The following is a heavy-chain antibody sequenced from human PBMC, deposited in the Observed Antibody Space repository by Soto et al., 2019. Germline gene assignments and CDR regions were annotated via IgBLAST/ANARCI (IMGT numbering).Heavy chain of an antibody. Sequence: EVQLLESGGGLVQPGGSLRLSCAASGFTFSSYAMSWVRQAPGKGLEWVSAISGSGGSTYYADSVKGRFTISRDNSKNTLYLQMNSLRAEDTAVYYCAKTIVVVVAAKYGWFDPWGQGTLVTVSS. CDR1: GFTFSSYA. CDR3: AKTIVVVVAAKYGWFDP. D-gene: IGHD2-15*01. CDR2: ISGSGGST. J-gene: IGHJ5*02. V-gene: IGHV3-23*01.